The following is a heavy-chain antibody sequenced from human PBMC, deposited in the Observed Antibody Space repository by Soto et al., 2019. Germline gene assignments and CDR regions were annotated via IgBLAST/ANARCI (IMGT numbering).Heavy chain of an antibody. J-gene: IGHJ4*02. V-gene: IGHV1-18*01. CDR3: ARALTEFDF. Sequence: ASVKVSCKASGYTFTSYGISWVRQAPGQGLEWMGWISAYNGNTNYAQKLQGRVTMTRDASTNTVFMELNSLRYEDTAVYYCARALTEFDFWGPGSLVTVSS. CDR2: ISAYNGNT. CDR1: GYTFTSYG.